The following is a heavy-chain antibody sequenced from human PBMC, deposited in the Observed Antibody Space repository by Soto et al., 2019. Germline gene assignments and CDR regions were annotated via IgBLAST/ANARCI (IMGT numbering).Heavy chain of an antibody. Sequence: QVQRVQSGAEVKKPGSSLKVSCKASGGTFGSYAISWLRQAPGQGLEWMGGINPLPGTANYAQKFQGRVTNAADESTSTACMELSSLISEDTAVYYCARSQGSSTSLDIDYKFYDGMDLWGQGTAVTVSS. D-gene: IGHD2-2*01. CDR3: ARSQGSSTSLDIDYKFYDGMDL. V-gene: IGHV1-69*01. CDR1: GGTFGSYA. J-gene: IGHJ6*02. CDR2: INPLPGTA.